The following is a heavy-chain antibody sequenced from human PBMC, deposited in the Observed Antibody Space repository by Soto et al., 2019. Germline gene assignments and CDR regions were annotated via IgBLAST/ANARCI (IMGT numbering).Heavy chain of an antibody. CDR2: LHSGGDT. D-gene: IGHD3-10*01. V-gene: IGHV3-53*04. CDR3: ARDGPYYYASRMDV. CDR1: GIPVSSNY. J-gene: IGHJ6*02. Sequence: EVLLVESGGGLVQPGGSLRLSCVASGIPVSSNYMTWVRQAPGKGREWVSVLHSGGDTYYANSVKGRFTISRHDSTNTLFLQMNSLTAEDTAVYYWARDGPYYYASRMDVWGQGTTVTVSS.